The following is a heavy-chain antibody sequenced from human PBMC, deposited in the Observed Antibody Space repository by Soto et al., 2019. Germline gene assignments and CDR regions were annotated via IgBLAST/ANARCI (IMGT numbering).Heavy chain of an antibody. CDR1: GFTFSSYS. D-gene: IGHD2-15*01. Sequence: PGGSLRLSCAASGFTFSSYSMNWVRQAPGKXLEWVSSISSSSSYIYYADSVKGRFTISRDNAKNSLYLQMNSLRAEDTAVYYCARDGGPDIVVVVAAITWSGMDVWGQGTTVTVSS. J-gene: IGHJ6*02. CDR3: ARDGGPDIVVVVAAITWSGMDV. CDR2: ISSSSSYI. V-gene: IGHV3-21*01.